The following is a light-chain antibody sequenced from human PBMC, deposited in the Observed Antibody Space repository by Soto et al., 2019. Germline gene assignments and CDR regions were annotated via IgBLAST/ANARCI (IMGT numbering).Light chain of an antibody. CDR2: DAS. J-gene: IGKJ4*01. CDR3: QQRSDWPLT. V-gene: IGKV3-11*01. CDR1: QSLSSY. Sequence: EIVLTQSPATLSLSPGERATLSCRASQSLSSYLAWYQQKRGQAPRLHIYDASKRATGIPARFSGSGSGTDFTLSISSLEPEDFAVYYCQQRSDWPLTFGGGTKVEIK.